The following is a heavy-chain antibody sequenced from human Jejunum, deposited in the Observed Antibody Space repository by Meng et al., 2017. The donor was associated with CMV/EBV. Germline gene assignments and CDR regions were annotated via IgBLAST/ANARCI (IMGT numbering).Heavy chain of an antibody. CDR1: GGSFPAYY. D-gene: IGHD5-24*01. CDR2: INHSGST. CDR3: ARGLGYGNNINYFDS. J-gene: IGHJ4*02. Sequence: GGSFPAYYWRWIRQSPGKGLEWVGNINHSGSTNYNQSLKSRVLMSLDTSKNQFSLRLTSVTAADTALYYCARGLGYGNNINYFDSWGQGILVTVSS. V-gene: IGHV4-34*01.